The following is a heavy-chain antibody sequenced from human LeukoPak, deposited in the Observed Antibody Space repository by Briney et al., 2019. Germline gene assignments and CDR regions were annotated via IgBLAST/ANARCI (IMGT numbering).Heavy chain of an antibody. CDR3: AKRVRADPKFYYFDY. J-gene: IGHJ4*02. D-gene: IGHD6-19*01. CDR1: GGTFSSYG. Sequence: SVKVSCKASGGTFSSYGISWVRQAPGQGLDWMGRIIPIFDITNYAQNFQGRVTITADKSTSTAYMELSSLRSEDTAVYYCAKRVRADPKFYYFDYWGQGTLVTVSS. V-gene: IGHV1-69*04. CDR2: IIPIFDIT.